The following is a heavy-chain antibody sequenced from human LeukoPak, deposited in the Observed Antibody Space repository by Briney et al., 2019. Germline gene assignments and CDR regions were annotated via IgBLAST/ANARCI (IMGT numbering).Heavy chain of an antibody. V-gene: IGHV4-34*01. CDR2: INHSGST. D-gene: IGHD3-22*01. CDR3: ARGGYYYDSSGYYY. CDR1: GGSFSGYY. J-gene: IGHJ4*02. Sequence: PSETLSLTCAVYGGSFSGYYWSWIRQPPGKGLEWIGEINHSGSTNYNPSHKSRVTISVDTSKNQFSLKLSSVTAADTAVYYCARGGYYYDSSGYYYWGQGTLVTVSS.